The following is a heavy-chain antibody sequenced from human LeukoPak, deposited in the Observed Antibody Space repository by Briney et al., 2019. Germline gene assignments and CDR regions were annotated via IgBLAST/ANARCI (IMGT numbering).Heavy chain of an antibody. CDR3: ARRDMVRGVIYLF. D-gene: IGHD3-10*01. V-gene: IGHV5-10-1*01. CDR2: IDPSDSYT. Sequence: PGESLKISCKGSGYSFTSYWISWVRPMPGKGLEWMGRIDPSDSYTNYSPSFQGHVTISADKSISTAYLQWSSLKASDTAMYYCARRDMVRGVIYLFWGQGTLVTVSS. J-gene: IGHJ4*02. CDR1: GYSFTSYW.